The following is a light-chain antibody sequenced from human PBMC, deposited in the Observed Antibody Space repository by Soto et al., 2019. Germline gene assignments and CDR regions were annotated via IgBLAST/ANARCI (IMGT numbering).Light chain of an antibody. CDR1: TGAVTSGHS. Sequence: QTVVTQEPSLTVSPGGTVTLTCGSSTGAVTSGHSPYWFQQKPCQAPRTLIYDTSNKHSWTPARFSGSLLGGKAALTLSGAQPEDEAEYYCLLSDSGGVVFGGGTKLTVL. J-gene: IGLJ2*01. V-gene: IGLV7-46*01. CDR3: LLSDSGGVV. CDR2: DTS.